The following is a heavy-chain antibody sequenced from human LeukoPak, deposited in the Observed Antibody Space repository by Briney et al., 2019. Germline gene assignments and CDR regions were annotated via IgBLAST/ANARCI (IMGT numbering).Heavy chain of an antibody. Sequence: GGSLRLSCAASGFTFSSYGMHWVRQAPGKGLEWVAFIRYDGSNKYYADSVKGRFTISRDNSKNTLYLQMNSLRAEDTAVYYRAKLTSRIMITFGGVIGKRWGQGTLVTVSS. D-gene: IGHD3-16*02. J-gene: IGHJ4*02. V-gene: IGHV3-30*02. CDR3: AKLTSRIMITFGGVIGKR. CDR2: IRYDGSNK. CDR1: GFTFSSYG.